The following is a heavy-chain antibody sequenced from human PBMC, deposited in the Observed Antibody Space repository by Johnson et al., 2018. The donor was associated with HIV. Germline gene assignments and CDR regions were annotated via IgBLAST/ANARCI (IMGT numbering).Heavy chain of an antibody. CDR1: GFTFSSYA. D-gene: IGHD3-22*01. J-gene: IGHJ3*02. CDR2: ISGSGSNT. V-gene: IGHV3-23*04. Sequence: VQLVESGGGLVQPGRSLRLSCTASGFTFSSYALHWVRQAPGKGLEWVSAISGSGSNTYYADSVKGRFTISRDNSKNTLYLQMNSLRAEDTAVYYCARGGSSGYYIFRALDIWGQGTRVTVSS. CDR3: ARGGSSGYYIFRALDI.